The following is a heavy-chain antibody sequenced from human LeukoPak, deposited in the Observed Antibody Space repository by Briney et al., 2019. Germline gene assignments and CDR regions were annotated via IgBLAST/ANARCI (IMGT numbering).Heavy chain of an antibody. V-gene: IGHV3-23*01. J-gene: IGHJ4*02. Sequence: GGSLRLSCAASEFSVGSNYMTWVRQTPEKGLEWVSVINDNGDTTFYADSVRGRFTISRDNSKNTLYLQMNTLRADDTAIYYCAKKSGSGPYPLDYWGQGTLVTVSS. CDR1: EFSVGSNY. D-gene: IGHD3-10*01. CDR2: INDNGDTT. CDR3: AKKSGSGPYPLDY.